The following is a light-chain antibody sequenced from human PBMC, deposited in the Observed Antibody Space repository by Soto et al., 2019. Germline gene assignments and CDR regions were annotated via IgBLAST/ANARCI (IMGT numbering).Light chain of an antibody. Sequence: QSALTQPASVSGSPGQSITISCTGTSSDVGGYNYVSWYQQYPGKAPKLIIYEVNKRPSGVSNRFSGSKSGNTASLTISGLQADDESDYYCNSYRSSSTLDVFGTGTKLTVL. V-gene: IGLV2-14*01. CDR2: EVN. CDR3: NSYRSSSTLDV. CDR1: SSDVGGYNY. J-gene: IGLJ1*01.